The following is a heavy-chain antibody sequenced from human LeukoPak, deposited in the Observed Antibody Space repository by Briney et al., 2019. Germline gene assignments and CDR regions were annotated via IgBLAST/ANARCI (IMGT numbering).Heavy chain of an antibody. D-gene: IGHD6-13*01. CDR1: GYTFTNYY. CDR3: ARDGSSSWYVGYYYYYGMDV. Sequence: GASVKVSCKASGYTFTNYYMHWVRQAPGQGLEWMGIINPSGGNTNYAQKFQGRVTMTRDTSTSTVYMELSSLRSEDTAVYYCARDGSSSWYVGYYYYYGMDVWGQGTTVTVSS. V-gene: IGHV1-46*01. CDR2: INPSGGNT. J-gene: IGHJ6*02.